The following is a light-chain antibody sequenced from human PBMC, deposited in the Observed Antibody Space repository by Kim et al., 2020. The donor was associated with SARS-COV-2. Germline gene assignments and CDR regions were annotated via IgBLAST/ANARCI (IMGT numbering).Light chain of an antibody. CDR2: KNN. J-gene: IGLJ2*01. V-gene: IGLV1-40*01. Sequence: QSVLTQTSSVSGAPGQRVTISCTGTSSNLGAYYDVNWYQQVPGTSPKLIIYKNNNRPSGVPDRFSGSKSDTSASLDITGLQVEDEADYYCQSYDSILSSVIFGGGTQLTVL. CDR1: SSNLGAYYD. CDR3: QSYDSILSSVI.